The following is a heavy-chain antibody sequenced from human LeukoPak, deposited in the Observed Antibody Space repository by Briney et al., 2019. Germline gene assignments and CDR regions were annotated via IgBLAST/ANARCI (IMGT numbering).Heavy chain of an antibody. CDR1: GFTFSSHA. V-gene: IGHV3-23*01. CDR3: AKVFVVVVPAAIGAFDT. Sequence: GRSLRLSYAASGFTFSSHAMSWVRQAPGKWLEWVSAISGTSGSTYYADSVKSRFTISRDNSKNTLYLQMNSLRAEDTAVYYCAKVFVVVVPAAIGAFDTWGQGTLVTVSS. CDR2: ISGTSGST. D-gene: IGHD2-2*02. J-gene: IGHJ5*02.